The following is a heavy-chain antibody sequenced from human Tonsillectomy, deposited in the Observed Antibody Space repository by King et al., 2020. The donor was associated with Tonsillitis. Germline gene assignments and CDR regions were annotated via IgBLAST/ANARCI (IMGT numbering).Heavy chain of an antibody. CDR2: IDWDDDK. CDR1: GFSLSTSGMC. J-gene: IGHJ5*02. V-gene: IGHV2-70*01. D-gene: IGHD3-9*01. CDR3: ARVVDPYNWFDP. Sequence: LTLKESGPALVKPTQTLTLTCTFSGFSLSTSGMCVSWIRQPPGKALEWLALIDWDDDKYYSTSLKNRLTISKDTSKNQVVLTMTNMDPVDTATYYYARVVDPYNWFDPWGQGTLVTVSS.